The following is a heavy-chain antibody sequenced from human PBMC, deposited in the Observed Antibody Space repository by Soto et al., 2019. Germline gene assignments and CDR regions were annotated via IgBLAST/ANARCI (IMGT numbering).Heavy chain of an antibody. CDR3: AAEGRSSGWYGIDYFDH. V-gene: IGHV1-58*01. CDR1: GFTFTSSA. D-gene: IGHD6-19*01. J-gene: IGHJ4*02. Sequence: SVKVSCKASGFTFTSSAVQWVRQARGQRLEWIGWIVVGSGNTNYAQKFQERVTITRDMSTSTAYMELSSLRSEDTAVYYCAAEGRSSGWYGIDYFDHWGPETLLTVSS. CDR2: IVVGSGNT.